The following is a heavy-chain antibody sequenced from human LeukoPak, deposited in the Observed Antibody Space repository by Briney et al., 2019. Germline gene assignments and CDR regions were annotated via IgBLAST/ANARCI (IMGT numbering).Heavy chain of an antibody. CDR1: GSSINSVYC. J-gene: IGHJ4*02. CDR3: ASYKTYYDSSGHPLDY. V-gene: IGHV4-38-2*02. CDR2: IYHNGNT. D-gene: IGHD3-22*01. Sequence: WETLSLTCTVFGSSINSVYCWGWIRQPPGKGLEGIGSIYHNGNTHYNSSLKSRVTISVHTSENQFSLKLSSVTAADPAVYYCASYKTYYDSSGHPLDYWGQGTLVTVSS.